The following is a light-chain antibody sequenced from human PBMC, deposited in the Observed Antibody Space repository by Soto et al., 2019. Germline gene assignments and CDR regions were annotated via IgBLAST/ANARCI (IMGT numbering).Light chain of an antibody. Sequence: QSALTQPASLSGSPGQSITISCTGTSSDVGGYNYVSWYQQHPGKAPKLMIYEVSNRPSGVYNRFSGSKSGNTASLTISGLQDEDDADYYCSSYTRSSTLVVFGGGTKRTVL. CDR1: SSDVGGYNY. J-gene: IGLJ2*01. CDR2: EVS. V-gene: IGLV2-14*01. CDR3: SSYTRSSTLVV.